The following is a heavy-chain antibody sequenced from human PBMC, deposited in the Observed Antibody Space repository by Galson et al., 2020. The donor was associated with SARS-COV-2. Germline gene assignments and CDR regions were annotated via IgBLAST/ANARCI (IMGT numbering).Heavy chain of an antibody. V-gene: IGHV3-30*04. CDR1: GFTFSSYA. D-gene: IGHD1-26*01. CDR2: ISYDGRNK. J-gene: IGHJ4*02. Sequence: QLGESLKISCAASGFTFSSYAMHWVRQAPGKGLEWVAVISYDGRNKYYADSVKGRFTISRDNSKNTLYLQMNSLRAEDTAVYYCARTYSGSYVSTFDYWGQGTLVTVSS. CDR3: ARTYSGSYVSTFDY.